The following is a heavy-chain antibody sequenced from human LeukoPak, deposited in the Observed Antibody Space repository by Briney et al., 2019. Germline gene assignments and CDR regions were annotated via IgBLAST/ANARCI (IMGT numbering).Heavy chain of an antibody. CDR1: GGSFSGYY. V-gene: IGHV4-34*01. D-gene: IGHD1-26*01. CDR2: INHSGST. CDR3: ASFSGSYVYNGFDP. Sequence: PSETLSLTCAVYGGSFSGYYWSWIRQPPGKGLEWIGEINHSGSTNYNPSLKSRVTISVDTSKNQFSLKLSSVTAADTAVYYCASFSGSYVYNGFDPWGRATLVTVSS. J-gene: IGHJ5*02.